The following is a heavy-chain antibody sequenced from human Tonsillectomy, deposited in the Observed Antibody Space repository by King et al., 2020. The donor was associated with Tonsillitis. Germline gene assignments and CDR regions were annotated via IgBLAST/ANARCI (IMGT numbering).Heavy chain of an antibody. V-gene: IGHV3-64D*06. Sequence: VQLVESGGGLVQPGGSLRLSCSASGFTFRNYVMYWVRQAPGKGLEYVSVISSNGGSTYYADSVKGRFTISRDNSKNTLYLQMSSLSAEDTAVYYCLTSGYGYSLPFDYWGQGTLVTVSS. CDR2: ISSNGGST. D-gene: IGHD5-12*01. CDR1: GFTFRNYV. CDR3: LTSGYGYSLPFDY. J-gene: IGHJ4*02.